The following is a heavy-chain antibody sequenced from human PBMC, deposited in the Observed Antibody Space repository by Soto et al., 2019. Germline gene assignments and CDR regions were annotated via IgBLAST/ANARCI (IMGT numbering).Heavy chain of an antibody. D-gene: IGHD3-16*01. V-gene: IGHV3-23*01. CDR1: GFTFSSYS. CDR2: VSGGGDIT. Sequence: GSLRLSCAASGFTFSSYSMTWVRQAPGKGLEWVSAVSGGGDITNYADSVKGRFTTSRENSKNTVYLQMNSLRAEDTALYYCAKWFGRAWQYFDYWGQGILVTVSS. J-gene: IGHJ4*02. CDR3: AKWFGRAWQYFDY.